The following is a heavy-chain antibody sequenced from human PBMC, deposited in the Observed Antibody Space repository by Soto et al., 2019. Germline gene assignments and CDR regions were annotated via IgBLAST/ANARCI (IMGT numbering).Heavy chain of an antibody. D-gene: IGHD2-2*01. CDR1: GFTFSSYA. J-gene: IGHJ3*02. Sequence: PGGSLRLSCAASGFTFSSYAMSWVRKAPGKGLEWVSAISGSGGSTYYADSVKGRFTISRDNSKNTLYLQMNSLRAEDTAVYYCAKGADIVVVPAAMGAFDIWGQGTMVTVSS. V-gene: IGHV3-23*01. CDR2: ISGSGGST. CDR3: AKGADIVVVPAAMGAFDI.